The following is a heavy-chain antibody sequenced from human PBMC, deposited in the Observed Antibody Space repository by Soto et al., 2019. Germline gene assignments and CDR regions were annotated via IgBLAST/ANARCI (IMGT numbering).Heavy chain of an antibody. D-gene: IGHD2-8*01. CDR1: GGSFSGYY. J-gene: IGHJ6*02. V-gene: IGHV4-34*01. CDR3: ARVRLVYAIYGMGV. Sequence: SETLSLTCAVYGGSFSGYYWSWIRQPPGKGLEWIGEINHSGSTNYNPSLKSRVTISVDTSKNQFSLKLSSVTAADTAVYYCARVRLVYAIYGMGVWGQGTTVTVSS. CDR2: INHSGST.